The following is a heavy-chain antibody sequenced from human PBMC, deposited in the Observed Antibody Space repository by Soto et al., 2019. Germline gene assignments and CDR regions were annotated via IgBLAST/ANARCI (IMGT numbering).Heavy chain of an antibody. V-gene: IGHV4-34*01. CDR3: ASANYDFWSGYYTRYHY. Sequence: SETLSLTCAVYGGSFSGYYWSWIRQPPGKGLEWIGEINHSGSTNYNPSLKSRVTISVDTSKNQFSLKLSSVTAADTAVYYCASANYDFWSGYYTRYHYWGQGTLVTVSS. D-gene: IGHD3-3*01. J-gene: IGHJ4*02. CDR2: INHSGST. CDR1: GGSFSGYY.